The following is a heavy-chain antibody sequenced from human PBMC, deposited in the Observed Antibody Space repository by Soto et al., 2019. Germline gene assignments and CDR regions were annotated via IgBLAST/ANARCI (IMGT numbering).Heavy chain of an antibody. J-gene: IGHJ5*02. CDR2: VYSSGGT. Sequence: SETLSLTCTVSGGSMTSYYWTWSRQPAGKGLEWIGRVYSSGGTHYNPSLKSRVTISLDTSKNQFSLRLLSVTDADTAVYFCARGQRFSDWFDPWGQGTLVTVSS. CDR3: ARGQRFSDWFDP. CDR1: GGSMTSYY. D-gene: IGHD3-3*01. V-gene: IGHV4-4*07.